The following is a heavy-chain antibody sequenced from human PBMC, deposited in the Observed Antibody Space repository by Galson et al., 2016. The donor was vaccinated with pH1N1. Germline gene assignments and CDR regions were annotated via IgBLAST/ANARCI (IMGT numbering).Heavy chain of an antibody. CDR3: ARGFSGYDRLEYYQNGTDV. Sequence: SVKVSCKASGGTFTNYAINWVRQAPGQGLEWMGGLIPILGTPGYAQTLQGRVTITADENTNTAYMEMSSLRAEDTAVYYCARGFSGYDRLEYYQNGTDVWGQGTTVTVSS. CDR1: GGTFTNYA. V-gene: IGHV1-69*13. CDR2: LIPILGTP. J-gene: IGHJ6*02. D-gene: IGHD5-12*01.